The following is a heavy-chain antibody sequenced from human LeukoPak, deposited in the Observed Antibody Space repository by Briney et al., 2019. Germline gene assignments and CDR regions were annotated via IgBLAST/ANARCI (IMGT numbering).Heavy chain of an antibody. CDR2: IYYSGST. J-gene: IGHJ3*02. CDR3: ARVSESGGAFDI. D-gene: IGHD3-10*01. CDR1: GDSISSSSYS. V-gene: IGHV4-39*07. Sequence: SETLSLACTVSGDSISSSSYSSGWIRQPPGKGVEGIGSIYYSGSTYYNPSRKSRVNISVDTSKNQFSLKLSFVTAADTAVYYCARVSESGGAFDIWGQGTMVTVSS.